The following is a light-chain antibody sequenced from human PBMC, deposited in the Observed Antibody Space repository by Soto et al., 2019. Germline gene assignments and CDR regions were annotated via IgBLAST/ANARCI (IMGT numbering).Light chain of an antibody. V-gene: IGKV3-15*01. CDR1: QSVGDA. Sequence: DRVMTQSPATLSVSPGERVTLSCRASQSVGDALAWYQQKPGQAPRLLIYGASTRATDMPGRFSGRGSGTEFTLTINSLQSEDFAVYYCQQYRNWPRTFGQGTKVDIK. J-gene: IGKJ1*01. CDR3: QQYRNWPRT. CDR2: GAS.